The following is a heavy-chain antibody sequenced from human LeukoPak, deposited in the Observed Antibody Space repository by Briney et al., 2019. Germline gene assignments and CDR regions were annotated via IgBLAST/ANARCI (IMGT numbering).Heavy chain of an antibody. J-gene: IGHJ4*02. Sequence: GGSLRLSCAASGLTVSSIYMSWVRQAPGKGLEWVSVIYANGSPYYADSVKGRFTISRDNSKNTVYLQMNSLRAEDTAVYYCARYYYDSSGYPYYLDYWGQGTLVTVSS. CDR2: IYANGSP. CDR3: ARYYYDSSGYPYYLDY. V-gene: IGHV3-53*01. CDR1: GLTVSSIY. D-gene: IGHD3-22*01.